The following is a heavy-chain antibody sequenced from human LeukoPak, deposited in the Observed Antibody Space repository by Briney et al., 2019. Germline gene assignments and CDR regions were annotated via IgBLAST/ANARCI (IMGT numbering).Heavy chain of an antibody. CDR1: GFTFSSYW. Sequence: PGGSLRLSCAASGFTFSSYWMSWVRQAPGKGLEWVAVISYDGSNKYYADSVKGRFTISRDNSKNTLYLQMNSLRAEDTAVYYCARDQYYDFWSGLYYYYYGMDVWGQGTTVTVSS. V-gene: IGHV3-30-3*01. D-gene: IGHD3-3*01. CDR2: ISYDGSNK. CDR3: ARDQYYDFWSGLYYYYYGMDV. J-gene: IGHJ6*02.